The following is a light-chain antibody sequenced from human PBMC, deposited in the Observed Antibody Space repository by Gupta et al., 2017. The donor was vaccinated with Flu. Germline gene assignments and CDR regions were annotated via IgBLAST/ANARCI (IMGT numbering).Light chain of an antibody. V-gene: IGLV2-23*02. CDR2: EVN. Sequence: IAIACTGTGSDVGNYNLVYWYQQHPGKANKLMIFEVNKRPSGAADRFSGSKSGNTASLTISGRQPEDEADYYCSSYAWSSIVVFGGGTRVTVL. CDR1: GSDVGNYNL. J-gene: IGLJ3*02. CDR3: SSYAWSSIVV.